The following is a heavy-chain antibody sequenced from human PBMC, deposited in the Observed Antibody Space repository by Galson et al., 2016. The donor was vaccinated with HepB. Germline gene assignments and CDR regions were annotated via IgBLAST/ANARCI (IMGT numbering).Heavy chain of an antibody. D-gene: IGHD1-20*01. J-gene: IGHJ4*02. CDR2: ISANSGNT. CDR3: ARPITGTTRIRAGFDL. CDR1: GYRFPTYG. Sequence: SVKVSCKASGYRFPTYGISWVRQAPGQGLEWLGWISANSGNTIYAQKFQARVTTTRDTSASTVYLHMSSLRNEDTAVYHCARPITGTTRIRAGFDLWGQGTRVTVSS. V-gene: IGHV1-18*04.